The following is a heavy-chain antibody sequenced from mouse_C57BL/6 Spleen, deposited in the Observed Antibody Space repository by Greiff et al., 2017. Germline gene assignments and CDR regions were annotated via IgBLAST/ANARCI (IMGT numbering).Heavy chain of an antibody. V-gene: IGHV1-82*01. CDR1: GYAFSSSW. D-gene: IGHD2-1*01. CDR3: ARSEYGNGAWFAY. J-gene: IGHJ3*01. Sequence: VQLQESGPELVKPGASVKISCKASGYAFSSSWMNWVKQRPGKGLEWIGRIYPGDGDTNYNGKFKGKATLTAHKSSSTAYMQLSSLTSEDSAVYVCARSEYGNGAWFAYWGQGTLVTVSA. CDR2: IYPGDGDT.